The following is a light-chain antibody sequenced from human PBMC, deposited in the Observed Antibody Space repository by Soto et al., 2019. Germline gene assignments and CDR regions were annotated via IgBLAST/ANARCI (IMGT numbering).Light chain of an antibody. CDR1: QSFSSN. CDR2: GAS. Sequence: EIVMTQSPATLSVSPGERATLSCRASQSFSSNLAWYQQKPGQAPRLLIYGASTRATGIPARFSVSGSGTEFTLTISSLQSEDFAVYYCQQYNNWSWTFGQGTKVEIK. J-gene: IGKJ1*01. CDR3: QQYNNWSWT. V-gene: IGKV3-15*01.